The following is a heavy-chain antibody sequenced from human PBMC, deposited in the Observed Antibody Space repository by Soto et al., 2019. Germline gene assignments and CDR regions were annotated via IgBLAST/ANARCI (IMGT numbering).Heavy chain of an antibody. D-gene: IGHD2-2*01. J-gene: IGHJ3*02. CDR3: ARDSSKDAFDI. Sequence: ASVKVSCKASGCTFTSYYMHWVRQAPGQGLEWMGIINPSGGSTSYAQKFQGRVTMTRDTSTSTVYMELSSLRSEDTAVYYCARDSSKDAFDIWGQGTMVTVSS. CDR1: GCTFTSYY. CDR2: INPSGGST. V-gene: IGHV1-46*01.